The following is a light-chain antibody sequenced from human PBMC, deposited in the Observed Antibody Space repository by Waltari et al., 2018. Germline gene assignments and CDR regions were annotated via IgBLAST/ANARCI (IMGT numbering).Light chain of an antibody. J-gene: IGKJ1*01. CDR2: GAS. CDR1: QSVSSSY. CDR3: QQYGSSPRT. V-gene: IGKV3-20*01. Sequence: EIVLTQSPGTLSLSPGERATLSCRASQSVSSSYLAWYQQKPGQGPRRRIYGASSRATGSPDRFSGSGCGTDFTLTISRLEPEDCAVYYCQQYGSSPRTFGQGTKVEIK.